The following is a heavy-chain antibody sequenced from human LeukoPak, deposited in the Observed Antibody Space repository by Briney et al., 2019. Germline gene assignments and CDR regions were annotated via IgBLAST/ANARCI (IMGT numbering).Heavy chain of an antibody. CDR2: ISRYGIII. CDR3: VRGLGSYQFDD. J-gene: IGHJ4*02. V-gene: IGHV3-74*01. D-gene: IGHD2-2*01. Sequence: GGSLRLSCAASGFTFSIYWMHWVRQAPGKGLVWVSHISRYGIIITYADSVKGRFTVSRDNAKNTLYLQMNSLRAEDTAVYYCVRGLGSYQFDDWGQGTLVTVSS. CDR1: GFTFSIYW.